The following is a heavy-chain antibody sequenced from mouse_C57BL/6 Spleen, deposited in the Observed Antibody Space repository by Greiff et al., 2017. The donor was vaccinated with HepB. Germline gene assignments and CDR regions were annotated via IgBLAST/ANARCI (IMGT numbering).Heavy chain of an antibody. V-gene: IGHV1-85*01. CDR1: GYTFTSYD. CDR2: IYPRDGST. CDR3: GRERTTVVAGDYAMDY. J-gene: IGHJ4*01. Sequence: QVQLKESGPELVKPGASVKLSCKASGYTFTSYDINWVKQRPGQGLEWIGWIYPRDGSTKYNEKFKGKATLTVDTSSSTAYMELHSLTSEDSAVYFCGRERTTVVAGDYAMDYWGQGTSVTVSS. D-gene: IGHD1-1*01.